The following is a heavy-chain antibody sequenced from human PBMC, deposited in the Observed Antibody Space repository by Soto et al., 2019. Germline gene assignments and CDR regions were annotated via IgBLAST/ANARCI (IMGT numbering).Heavy chain of an antibody. CDR2: ISGSGGST. CDR3: AKATSTYSSSWFDY. J-gene: IGHJ4*02. Sequence: PWWSLRLSCSASVFTCSSYAMSWCRQAPGKGLEWVSAISGSGGSTYYADSVKGRFTISRDNSKNTLYLQMNSLRAEDTAVYYCAKATSTYSSSWFDYWGQGTLVTVSS. CDR1: VFTCSSYA. V-gene: IGHV3-23*01. D-gene: IGHD6-13*01.